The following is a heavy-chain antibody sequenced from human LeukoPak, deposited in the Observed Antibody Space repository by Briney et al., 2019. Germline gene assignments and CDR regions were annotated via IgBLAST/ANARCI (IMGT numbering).Heavy chain of an antibody. V-gene: IGHV5-51*01. CDR3: ARPTRPGYYYDSSGTIDY. J-gene: IGHJ4*02. D-gene: IGHD3-22*01. CDR1: GYSLTSYW. CDR2: IYPGDSDT. Sequence: GESLKISRKGSGYSLTSYWIGWVRQMPGKGLEWMGIIYPGDSDTRYSPAFQGQVTISADKSISTAYLQWSSLKASDTAMYYCARPTRPGYYYDSSGTIDYWGQGTLVTVSS.